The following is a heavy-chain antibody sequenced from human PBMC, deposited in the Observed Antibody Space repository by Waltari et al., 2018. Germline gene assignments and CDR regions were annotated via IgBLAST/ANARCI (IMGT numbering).Heavy chain of an antibody. CDR3: ARLRYADFSNWYFDL. J-gene: IGHJ2*01. CDR1: SGSFSSYY. CDR2: IYYSGNT. Sequence: QVQLQESGPGLVKPSETLSLTCSISSGSFSSYYWSWIRQPPGKGREWIGYIYYSGNTYYNPSLMSRVTISVDTSKNQFSLRLRSVTAADTAVFYCARLRYADFSNWYFDLWGRGTLVTVSS. D-gene: IGHD4-17*01. V-gene: IGHV4-59*01.